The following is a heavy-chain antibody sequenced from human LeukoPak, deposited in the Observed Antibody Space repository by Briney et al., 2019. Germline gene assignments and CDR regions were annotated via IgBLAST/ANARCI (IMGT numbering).Heavy chain of an antibody. V-gene: IGHV3-30*03. J-gene: IGHJ5*02. CDR2: ISYDGSNK. CDR3: ASYDSKNGWFDP. D-gene: IGHD3-22*01. Sequence: SGRSLRLSCAASGFTFSSYGMHWVRQAPGKGLEWVAVISYDGSNKYYADSVKGRFTISRDNSKNTLYLQMNSLRAEDTAVYYCASYDSKNGWFDPWGQGTLVTVSS. CDR1: GFTFSSYG.